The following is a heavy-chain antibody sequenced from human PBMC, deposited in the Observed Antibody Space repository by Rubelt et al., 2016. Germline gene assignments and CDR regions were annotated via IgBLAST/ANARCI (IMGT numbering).Heavy chain of an antibody. V-gene: IGHV3-33*08. CDR3: ARDPDDTLGVSFDI. D-gene: IGHD3-10*01. Sequence: VQLVESGGGLVEPGGSLRLSCAASGFTLSNVWMSWVRQAPGKGLEWVAVIWYDGSNKYYADSVKGRFTISRDYSKNTLYLQMNSLRAEDTAMYYCARDPDDTLGVSFDIWGQGTRVTVSS. CDR2: IWYDGSNK. CDR1: GFTLSNVW. J-gene: IGHJ3*02.